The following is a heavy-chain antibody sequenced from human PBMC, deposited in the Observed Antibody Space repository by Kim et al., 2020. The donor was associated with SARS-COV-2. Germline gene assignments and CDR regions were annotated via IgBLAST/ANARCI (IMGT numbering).Heavy chain of an antibody. J-gene: IGHJ3*02. D-gene: IGHD5-18*01. V-gene: IGHV3-21*01. Sequence: SVKGRFTISRDNAKNSLYLQMNSLRAEDTAVYYCARDSRGYSYGDDAFDIWGQGTMVTVSS. CDR3: ARDSRGYSYGDDAFDI.